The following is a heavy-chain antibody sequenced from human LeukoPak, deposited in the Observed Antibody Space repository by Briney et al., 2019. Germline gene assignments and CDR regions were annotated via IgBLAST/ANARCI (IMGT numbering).Heavy chain of an antibody. Sequence: SQTLSLSCAISGDSVSTNSAAWEWIRQSPSRGLEWLGRTYYRSKWYNDYAVSVKSRIAINPDTSKNQFSLQLNSVTPEDTAVYYCARDMGVFSKWSKYDYWGQGTLVTVSS. CDR3: ARDMGVFSKWSKYDY. CDR2: TYYRSKWYN. V-gene: IGHV6-1*01. D-gene: IGHD2-15*01. J-gene: IGHJ4*02. CDR1: GDSVSTNSAA.